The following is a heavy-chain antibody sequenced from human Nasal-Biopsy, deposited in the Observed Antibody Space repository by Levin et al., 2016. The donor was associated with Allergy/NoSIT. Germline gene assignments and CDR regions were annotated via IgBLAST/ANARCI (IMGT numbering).Heavy chain of an antibody. CDR1: GGSVSSGKYY. V-gene: IGHV4-61*01. CDR3: ARSLSDWNEPYIY. Sequence: SETLSLTCSVSGGSVSSGKYYWSWLRQPPGKGLEWIGFVYNVGISHYNPSLKSRVTMSVDTSKNQFSLKLTSVTAADTAVYLCARSLSDWNEPYIYWGQGTLVTVSS. CDR2: VYNVGIS. D-gene: IGHD1-1*01. J-gene: IGHJ4*02.